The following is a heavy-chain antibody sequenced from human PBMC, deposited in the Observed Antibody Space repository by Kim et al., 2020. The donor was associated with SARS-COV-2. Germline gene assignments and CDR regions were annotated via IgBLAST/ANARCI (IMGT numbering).Heavy chain of an antibody. CDR2: IYYSGST. Sequence: SETLSLTCTVSGGSISSGGYYWSWIRQHPGKGLEWIGYIYYSGSTYYNPSLKSRVTISVDTSKNQFSLKLSSVTAADTAVYYCARDLYSSSWRGEGWFDPWGQGTLVTVSS. CDR3: ARDLYSSSWRGEGWFDP. V-gene: IGHV4-31*03. J-gene: IGHJ5*02. D-gene: IGHD6-13*01. CDR1: GGSISSGGYY.